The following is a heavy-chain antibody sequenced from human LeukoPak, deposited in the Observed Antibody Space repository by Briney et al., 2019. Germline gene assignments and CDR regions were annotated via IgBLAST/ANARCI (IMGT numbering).Heavy chain of an antibody. V-gene: IGHV3-21*01. CDR1: GGSFSGYF. Sequence: PSETLSLTCAVYGGSFSGYFWSWIRQAPGKGLEWVSSISSSSSYIYYADSVKGRFTISRDNAKNSLYLQMNSLRAEDTAVYYCARDRGYWGQGTLVTVSS. J-gene: IGHJ4*02. D-gene: IGHD3-16*01. CDR3: ARDRGY. CDR2: ISSSSSYI.